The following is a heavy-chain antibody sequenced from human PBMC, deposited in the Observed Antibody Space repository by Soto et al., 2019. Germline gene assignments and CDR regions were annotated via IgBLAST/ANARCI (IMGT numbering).Heavy chain of an antibody. CDR1: AFTFSSYW. V-gene: IGHV3-74*01. D-gene: IGHD1-1*01. Sequence: GSLRLSCAASAFTFSSYWMHWVRQAPGKGLVWVSRINSDGSSKTYADSVKGRFTISRDNAKNTLYLQMNSLRAEDTAVYYCARTRYASDAFDIWGQGTMVTVS. J-gene: IGHJ3*02. CDR3: ARTRYASDAFDI. CDR2: INSDGSSK.